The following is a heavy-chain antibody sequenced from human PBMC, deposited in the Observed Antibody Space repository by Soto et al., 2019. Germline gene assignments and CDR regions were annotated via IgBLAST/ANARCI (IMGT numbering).Heavy chain of an antibody. CDR1: GFTFSSYA. CDR3: ARGVVLPYPLYYGMDV. CDR2: ISDSGGST. V-gene: IGHV3-23*01. D-gene: IGHD2-8*01. Sequence: PGGSMKLSCAASGFTFSSYAMSWVRQAPGKGLEWVSAISDSGGSTYYADSVKGRFTISRDNSKNTLYLQMNSLRAEDTAVYYCARGVVLPYPLYYGMDVWGQGTTVTVSS. J-gene: IGHJ6*02.